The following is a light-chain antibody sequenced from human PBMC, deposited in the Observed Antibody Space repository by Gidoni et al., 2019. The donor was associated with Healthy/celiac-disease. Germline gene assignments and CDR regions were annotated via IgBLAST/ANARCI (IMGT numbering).Light chain of an antibody. CDR1: QSVLYSSNNKNY. V-gene: IGKV4-1*01. Sequence: DIVMTQSPDSLAVSLGERATINCKSSQSVLYSSNNKNYLAWYQQKPGQPPKLLISWASTRESGVPDRFSGSGSGKDFTLTISSLQAEDVAVYYCQQYYSTPRTFGQGTKVEIK. J-gene: IGKJ1*01. CDR3: QQYYSTPRT. CDR2: WAS.